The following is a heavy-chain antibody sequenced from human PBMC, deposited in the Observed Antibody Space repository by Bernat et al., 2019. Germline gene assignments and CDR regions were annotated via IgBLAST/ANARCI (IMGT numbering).Heavy chain of an antibody. Sequence: QVQLVESGGGVVQPGRSLRLSCAASGFIFSRYGMHWVRQAPGKGLEWVEVIWYDGSNKYYGDSVKGRFTISRDDSKNTLYLQMSSLRAEDTAVYYCATSSCWNHFGDHWGQGTLVSVSS. D-gene: IGHD6-19*01. J-gene: IGHJ5*02. CDR3: ATSSCWNHFGDH. CDR1: GFIFSRYG. CDR2: IWYDGSNK. V-gene: IGHV3-33*01.